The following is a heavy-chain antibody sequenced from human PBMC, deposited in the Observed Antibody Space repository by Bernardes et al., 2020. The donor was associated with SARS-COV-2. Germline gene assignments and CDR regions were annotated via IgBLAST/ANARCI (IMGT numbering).Heavy chain of an antibody. CDR1: GFTFSSYA. CDR2: ISGSGGST. CDR3: AKDGGAVARYWYFDL. D-gene: IGHD2-15*01. J-gene: IGHJ2*01. Sequence: GGSLRLSCAASGFTFSSYAMSWVRQAPGKGLEWVSAISGSGGSTYYADSVKGRFTISRDKSKNTLYLQMNSLRAEDTAVYYCAKDGGAVARYWYFDLWGGGSLLTVSS. V-gene: IGHV3-23*01.